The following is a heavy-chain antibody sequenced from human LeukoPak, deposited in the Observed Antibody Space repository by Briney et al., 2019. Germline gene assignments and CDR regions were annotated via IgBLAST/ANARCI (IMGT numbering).Heavy chain of an antibody. D-gene: IGHD2-2*03. CDR3: NGYCSSTSCYGGGY. V-gene: IGHV4-61*09. CDR1: GGSISSGSYY. J-gene: IGHJ4*02. Sequence: PSQTLSLTCTVSGGSISSGSYYWSWIRQPAGKGLEWIGEINHSGSTNYNPSLKSRVTISVDTSKNQFSLKLSSVTAADTAVYYCNGYCSSTSCYGGGYWGQGTLVTVSS. CDR2: INHSGST.